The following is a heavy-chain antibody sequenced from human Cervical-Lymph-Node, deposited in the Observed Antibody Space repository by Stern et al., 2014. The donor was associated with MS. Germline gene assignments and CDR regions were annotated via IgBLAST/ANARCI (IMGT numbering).Heavy chain of an antibody. D-gene: IGHD6-19*01. CDR3: ARDGGSGWRNFDY. CDR2: ISSSSSTI. V-gene: IGHV3-48*01. Sequence: EVQLVESGGGLVQPGGSLRLSCAASGFTFSGYSMNWVRQAPGKGLEWVSYISSSSSTIYYADSVKGRFTISRDNAKNSLYLQMNSLRAEDTAVYYCARDGGSGWRNFDYWGKGTLVAVSS. J-gene: IGHJ4*02. CDR1: GFTFSGYS.